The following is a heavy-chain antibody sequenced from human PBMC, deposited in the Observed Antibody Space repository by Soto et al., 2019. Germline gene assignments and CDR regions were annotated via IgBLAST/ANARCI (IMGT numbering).Heavy chain of an antibody. D-gene: IGHD3-16*01. CDR3: ARMSPCFYYYYGMDV. CDR2: TYFRSKWYN. J-gene: IGHJ6*02. CDR1: GDSVSSNTAS. V-gene: IGHV6-1*01. Sequence: HSQTLSLTCAISGDSVSSNTASWNWIRQSPSRGLEWLGRTYFRSKWYNDYAVSVKSRIIINPDTSNNQFSLQLNSVTPEDTAVYYRARMSPCFYYYYGMDVWAQGTTVTVSS.